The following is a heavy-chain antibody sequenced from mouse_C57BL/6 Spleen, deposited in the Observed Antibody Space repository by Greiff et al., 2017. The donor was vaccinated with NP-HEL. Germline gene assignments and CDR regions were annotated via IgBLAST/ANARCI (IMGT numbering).Heavy chain of an antibody. CDR3: ARDGIYYYVSSFHV. D-gene: IGHD1-1*01. J-gene: IGHJ1*03. CDR2: INPNNGGT. V-gene: IGHV1-26*01. CDR1: GYTFTDYY. Sequence: EVQLQQSGPELVKPGASVKISCKASGYTFTDYYMNWVKQSHGKSLEWIGDINPNNGGTSYNQKFKGKATLTVDKSSSTAYMELRSLTSEDSAVYYCARDGIYYYVSSFHVWGTGTTVTVSS.